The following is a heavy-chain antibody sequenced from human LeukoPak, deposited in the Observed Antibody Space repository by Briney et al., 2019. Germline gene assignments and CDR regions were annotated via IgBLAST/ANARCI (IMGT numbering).Heavy chain of an antibody. CDR1: GFTFSSYW. J-gene: IGHJ3*02. CDR3: ARAPPGIAAAGAFDI. D-gene: IGHD6-13*01. V-gene: IGHV3-7*01. Sequence: GGSLRLSCAASGFTFSSYWVSWVRQAPGKGLEWVANIKQDGSEKYYVDSVKGRFTISRDNAKNSLYLQMNSLRAEDTAVYYCARAPPGIAAAGAFDIWGQGTMVTVSS. CDR2: IKQDGSEK.